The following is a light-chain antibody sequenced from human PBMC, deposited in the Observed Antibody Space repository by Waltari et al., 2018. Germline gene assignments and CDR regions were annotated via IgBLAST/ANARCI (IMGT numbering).Light chain of an antibody. CDR2: EVS. V-gene: IGLV2-8*01. Sequence: QSALTQPPSASGSPGQSVTISCTGTSSDVAGYNYVSWYQLHPGKAPKLMNYEVSKRPSGVPDRVSGSKSGNTASLTVSGLQDADEADYYCSSYAGSNNWVFGGGTKLTVL. CDR1: SSDVAGYNY. CDR3: SSYAGSNNWV. J-gene: IGLJ3*02.